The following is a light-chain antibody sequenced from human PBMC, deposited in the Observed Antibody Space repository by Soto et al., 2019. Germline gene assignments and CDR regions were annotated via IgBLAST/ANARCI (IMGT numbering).Light chain of an antibody. Sequence: QSVLTQPPSASGTPGQRVTISCSGNSSNIGTNTVNWYQHLPGTAPRLVIYSNDQRPSGVPERFSGSKSGTSASLAISGLQSEDEAEYYCAAWDDILNGRGLFGGGTKLTVL. V-gene: IGLV1-44*01. CDR2: SND. J-gene: IGLJ2*01. CDR1: SSNIGTNT. CDR3: AAWDDILNGRGL.